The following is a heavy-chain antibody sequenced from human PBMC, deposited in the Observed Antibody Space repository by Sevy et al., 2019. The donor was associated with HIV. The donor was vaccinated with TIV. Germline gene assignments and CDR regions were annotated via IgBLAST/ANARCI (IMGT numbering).Heavy chain of an antibody. V-gene: IGHV3-30*04. CDR2: ISYDVINK. J-gene: IGHJ3*02. CDR3: ARLPPTRAFDI. D-gene: IGHD1-1*01. Sequence: GSLRLSCAASGFTFSNYAMHWVRQTPGKGLEWLAVISYDVINKYYADSVKGRFTISRNNSKNRLYLQMNSLTTEDTVVYYCARLPPTRAFDIWGQGTLVTVSS. CDR1: GFTFSNYA.